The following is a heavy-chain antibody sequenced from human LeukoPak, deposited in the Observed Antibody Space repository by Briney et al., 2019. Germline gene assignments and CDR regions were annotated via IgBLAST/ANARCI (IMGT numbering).Heavy chain of an antibody. D-gene: IGHD4/OR15-4a*01. CDR3: ASRQWYSAFDI. CDR1: GFTFSDYY. V-gene: IGHV3-11*01. CDR2: ISSSGSTI. Sequence: GGSLRLSCAASGFTFSDYYMSWIRQAPGEGLEWVSYISSSGSTIYYADSVKGRFTISRDNAKNSLYLQMNSLRAEDTAVYYCASRQWYSAFDIWGQGTMVTVSS. J-gene: IGHJ3*02.